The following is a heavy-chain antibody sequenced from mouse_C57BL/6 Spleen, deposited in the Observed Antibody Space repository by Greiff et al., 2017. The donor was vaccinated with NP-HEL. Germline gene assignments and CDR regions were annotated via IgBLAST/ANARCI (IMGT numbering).Heavy chain of an antibody. CDR3: ARDQNAPFAY. J-gene: IGHJ3*01. CDR2: ISYSGST. V-gene: IGHV3-1*01. CDR1: GYSITSGYD. Sequence: VQLKESGPGMVKPSQSLSLTCTVTGYSITSGYDWHWIRHFPGNKLEWMGYISYSGSTNYNPSLKSRISITHDTSKNHFFLKLNSVTTEDTATYYCARDQNAPFAYWGQGTLVTVSA.